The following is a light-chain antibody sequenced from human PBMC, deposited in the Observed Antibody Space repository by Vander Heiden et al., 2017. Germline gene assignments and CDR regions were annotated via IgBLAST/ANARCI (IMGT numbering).Light chain of an antibody. CDR1: NIGSRS. V-gene: IGLV3-21*02. J-gene: IGLJ1*01. CDR2: DDS. CDR3: QVWNSSSDHV. Sequence: YVLTQPPSLSVAPGETARITCPGNNIGSRSVHWYQQKPGQAPVVVVYDDSDRPSGIPERFSGSNSGNTATLTISRVEAGDEADDYCQVWNSSSDHVFGTGTKVTVL.